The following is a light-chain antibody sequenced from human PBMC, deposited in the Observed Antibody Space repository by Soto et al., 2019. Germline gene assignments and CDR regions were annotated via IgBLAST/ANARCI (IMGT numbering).Light chain of an antibody. CDR2: AAS. J-gene: IGKJ1*01. CDR3: QQYGNSRPWT. Sequence: SVLPQSPSTLSLSPGERATPSCMASQSVSSRYLAWYQQKPDQAPRPLIYAASSRATDVPDRFSGSGSGTDFTLTISRLVPEDFAVYYCQQYGNSRPWTFGQGTKVDIK. CDR1: QSVSSRY. V-gene: IGKV3-20*01.